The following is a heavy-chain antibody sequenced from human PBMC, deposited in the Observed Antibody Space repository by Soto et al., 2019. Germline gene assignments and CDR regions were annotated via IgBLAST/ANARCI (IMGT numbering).Heavy chain of an antibody. CDR3: ATKSSSGYYTYTDAFDI. D-gene: IGHD3-22*01. J-gene: IGHJ3*02. V-gene: IGHV1-24*01. CDR1: GDTLNELS. Sequence: GASVKVSCKVSGDTLNELSMHWVRQTPGKGLEWMGGFDPEDDETIYAQKFQGRVTMTEDTSTDTAYMELSSLRSEDTAVYYCATKSSSGYYTYTDAFDIWGQGTMVTVSS. CDR2: FDPEDDET.